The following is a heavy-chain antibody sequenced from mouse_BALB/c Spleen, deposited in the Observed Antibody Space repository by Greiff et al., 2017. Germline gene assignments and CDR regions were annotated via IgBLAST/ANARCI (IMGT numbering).Heavy chain of an antibody. J-gene: IGHJ4*01. Sequence: DVMLVESGGDLVKPGGSLKLSCAASGFTFTSYGMSWVRQTPGKRLEWVATISSGGSYTYYPDSVKGRFTISGDNAKTTLYLQMSSLKSEDTAMYYCASPTVVAYYAMDYWGQGTSVTVSS. CDR3: ASPTVVAYYAMDY. D-gene: IGHD1-1*01. CDR2: ISSGGSYT. V-gene: IGHV5-6*02. CDR1: GFTFTSYG.